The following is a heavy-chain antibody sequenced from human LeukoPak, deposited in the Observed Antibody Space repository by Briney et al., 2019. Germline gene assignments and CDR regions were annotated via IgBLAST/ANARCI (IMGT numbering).Heavy chain of an antibody. V-gene: IGHV5-10-1*01. CDR3: VRGHQSSGWYDGMDV. CDR2: IDPSDSYT. J-gene: IGHJ6*04. CDR1: GNTFTSYW. Sequence: GESLKFSCKGFGNTFTSYWISWVRQMPGKGLEWMGRIDPSDSYTNYSPSFQGHVTISADKSISTAYLQWSSLKASDTAMYYCVRGHQSSGWYDGMDVWGKGTTVTVSS. D-gene: IGHD6-19*01.